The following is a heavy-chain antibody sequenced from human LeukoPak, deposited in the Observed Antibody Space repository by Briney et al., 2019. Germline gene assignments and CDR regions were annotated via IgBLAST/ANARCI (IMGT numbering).Heavy chain of an antibody. J-gene: IGHJ4*02. Sequence: SETLSLTCTVSGGSISSYYWSWIRQPPGKGLEWIGEIYHSGSTNYNPSLKSRLIISVDKSKNQFSLKLSSVTAADTAMYYCARVVYDSSGYKFDYWGQGTLVTVSS. CDR2: IYHSGST. V-gene: IGHV4-59*12. D-gene: IGHD3-22*01. CDR1: GGSISSYY. CDR3: ARVVYDSSGYKFDY.